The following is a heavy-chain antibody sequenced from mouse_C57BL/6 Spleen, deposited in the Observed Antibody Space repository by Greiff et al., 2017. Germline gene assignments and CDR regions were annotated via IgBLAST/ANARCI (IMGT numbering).Heavy chain of an antibody. V-gene: IGHV1-64*01. J-gene: IGHJ4*01. CDR2: IHPNSGST. CDR1: GYTFTSYW. CDR3: ARYYDNDGGYAMDK. Sequence: VQLQQPGAELVKPGASVKLSCKASGYTFTSYWMHWVKQRPGQGLEWIGMIHPNSGSTNYNEKVKSKVTLTVDKSSSTAYMQLSSLTSEDSAVYYYARYYDNDGGYAMDKWDKGTSVTVSS. D-gene: IGHD2-4*01.